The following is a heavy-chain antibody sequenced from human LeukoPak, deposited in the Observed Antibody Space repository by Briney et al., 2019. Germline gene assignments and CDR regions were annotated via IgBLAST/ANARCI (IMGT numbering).Heavy chain of an antibody. V-gene: IGHV3-30*18. CDR2: MAGDGSSI. CDR3: AKAAVYSKRWTPFDD. D-gene: IGHD1-26*01. J-gene: IGHJ4*02. Sequence: PGGSLRLSCAASGFTFSSYWMSWVRQAPGKGLEWVALMAGDGSSIYYADSVKGRFTISRDNSKNTVYLQMNSLRPEDTAVYYCAKAAVYSKRWTPFDDWGRGTLVTVSS. CDR1: GFTFSSYW.